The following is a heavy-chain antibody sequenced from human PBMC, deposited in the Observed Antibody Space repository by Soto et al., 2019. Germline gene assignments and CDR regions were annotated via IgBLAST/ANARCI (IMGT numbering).Heavy chain of an antibody. J-gene: IGHJ4*02. CDR1: SGSLSSDTW. CDR2: IYYSGIT. Sequence: HVQLQESGPGLVKPSGTLSLTCAVSSGSLSSDTWWTWVRQPPGKGLEWIGEIYYSGITKYNPSLKSRVTMSIDKYKNQFSLNLSSVTAADTAVYYCARGGNGYDYDYWGQGTLVTVSS. D-gene: IGHD5-12*01. V-gene: IGHV4-4*02. CDR3: ARGGNGYDYDY.